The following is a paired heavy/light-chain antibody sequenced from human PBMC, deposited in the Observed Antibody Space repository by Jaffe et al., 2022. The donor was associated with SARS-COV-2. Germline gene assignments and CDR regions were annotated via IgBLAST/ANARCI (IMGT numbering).Heavy chain of an antibody. CDR1: GYTFTDFF. CDR3: AKDGVHCGFTTCRGLAN. CDR2: SNPKSGDT. J-gene: IGHJ4*02. Sequence: QVQLVQSGAEVKKPGASVKVSCKSSGYTFTDFFMHWVRQAPGQGLEWMGWSNPKSGDTHYARNLQGRVTMTTDTSTSTAYMELTRLTSDDTGVYYCAKDGVHCGFTTCRGLANWGQGTFVTVSS. V-gene: IGHV1-2*02. D-gene: IGHD3-22*01.
Light chain of an antibody. CDR3: MQSLQTPWT. Sequence: DIVMTQAPLSLPATPGEPASISCRSSQSLLHSNGKNYLDWYLQKPGQSPQLLIYLGSNRASGVPDRFSGSGSGTDFTLKISTVEAEDVGVYYCMQSLQTPWTFGQGTKVEIK. J-gene: IGKJ1*01. CDR1: QSLLHSNGKNY. CDR2: LGS. V-gene: IGKV2-28*01.